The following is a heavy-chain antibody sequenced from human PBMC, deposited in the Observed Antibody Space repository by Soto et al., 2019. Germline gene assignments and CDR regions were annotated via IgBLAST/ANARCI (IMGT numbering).Heavy chain of an antibody. CDR1: GFTFSSYW. CDR3: ARDRYADPYDFWSGYSPFDI. D-gene: IGHD3-3*01. J-gene: IGHJ3*02. Sequence: PGGSLRLSCAASGFTFSSYWMSWVRQAPGKGLEWVANIKQDGSEKYYVDSVKGRFTISRDNAKNSLYLQMNSLRAEDTAVYYCARDRYADPYDFWSGYSPFDIWGQGTMVTVSS. V-gene: IGHV3-7*05. CDR2: IKQDGSEK.